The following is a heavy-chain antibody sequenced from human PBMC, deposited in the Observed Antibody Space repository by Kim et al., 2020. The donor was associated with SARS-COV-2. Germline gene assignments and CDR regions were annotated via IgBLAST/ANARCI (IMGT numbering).Heavy chain of an antibody. CDR2: ISGSGGST. Sequence: GGSLRLSCAASGFTFSSYAMSWVRQAPGKGLEWVSAISGSGGSTYYADSVKGRSTISRDNSKNTLYLQMNSLRAEDTAVYYCAKGTPYYYDSSGAFDIWGQGTMVTVSS. J-gene: IGHJ3*02. CDR3: AKGTPYYYDSSGAFDI. D-gene: IGHD3-22*01. V-gene: IGHV3-23*01. CDR1: GFTFSSYA.